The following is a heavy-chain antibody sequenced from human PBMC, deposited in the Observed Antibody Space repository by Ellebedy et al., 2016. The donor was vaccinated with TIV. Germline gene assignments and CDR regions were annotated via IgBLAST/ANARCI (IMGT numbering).Heavy chain of an antibody. J-gene: IGHJ4*02. CDR1: GFTFSSHT. CDR2: IDGSSTSI. Sequence: GESLKISCAASGFTFSSHTMNWVRQAPGKGLEWISMIDGSSTSIYYADSVRGRLTISRDNAKNSVYLQMDSLRGEDTAVYYCAREGDQWLLADYWGQGTLVTVSS. D-gene: IGHD6-19*01. CDR3: AREGDQWLLADY. V-gene: IGHV3-21*01.